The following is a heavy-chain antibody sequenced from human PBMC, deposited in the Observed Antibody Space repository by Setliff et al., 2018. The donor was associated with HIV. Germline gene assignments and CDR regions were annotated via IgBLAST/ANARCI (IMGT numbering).Heavy chain of an antibody. Sequence: GGSLRLSCAASGFTFSNYGMHWVRQAPGKGLEWVAVISYEGRNIYYADSVKGRFTISRDNSRNPLYVQMNSLRAEDTAVYYCAKSGYCGSSTCRNFYYYMDVWGKGTTVTVSS. CDR2: ISYEGRNI. CDR3: AKSGYCGSSTCRNFYYYMDV. D-gene: IGHD2-2*01. J-gene: IGHJ6*03. CDR1: GFTFSNYG. V-gene: IGHV3-30*18.